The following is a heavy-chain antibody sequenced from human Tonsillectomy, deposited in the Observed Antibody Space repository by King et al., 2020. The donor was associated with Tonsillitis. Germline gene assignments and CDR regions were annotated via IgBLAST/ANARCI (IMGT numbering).Heavy chain of an antibody. CDR3: ARFTRLGYYYMDV. CDR2: MYYSGSA. D-gene: IGHD3-16*01. Sequence: QLQESGPGLVKPSETLSLSCTVSGASVTNFNYQWGRIRQPPRKGLEWGGSMYYSGSAAYNPSLKSRVTMSVDTSKNQFSLNVNSVSAADTGVYYCARFTRLGYYYMDVWGKGTTVTVSS. CDR1: GASVTNFNYQ. V-gene: IGHV4-39*01. J-gene: IGHJ6*03.